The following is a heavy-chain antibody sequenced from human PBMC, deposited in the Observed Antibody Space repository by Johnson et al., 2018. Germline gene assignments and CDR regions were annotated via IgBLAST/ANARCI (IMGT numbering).Heavy chain of an antibody. CDR2: ISVSDGDT. CDR3: APISRTTIRGAAYFSTPETYHYFHVDV. D-gene: IGHD2/OR15-2a*01. CDR1: GFTFSNYA. Sequence: EVQLLESGGGLVQPGGSLRLSCAASGFTFSNYAMTWVRQAPGKGLEWVSSISVSDGDTYYADSVKGRFTISRDNSEKKLYLQIHGLRCEDTAVYYCAPISRTTIRGAAYFSTPETYHYFHVDVWGKGTTLTVSS. V-gene: IGHV3-23*01. J-gene: IGHJ6*03.